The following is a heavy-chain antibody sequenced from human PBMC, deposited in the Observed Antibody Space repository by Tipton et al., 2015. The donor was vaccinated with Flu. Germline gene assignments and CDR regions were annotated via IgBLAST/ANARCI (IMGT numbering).Heavy chain of an antibody. CDR2: SHFTGGG. V-gene: IGHV4-34*09. D-gene: IGHD3-9*01. CDR1: GGSFSAYY. Sequence: TLSLTCAVYGGSFSAYYWGWIRQPPGKTLEWIGHSHFTGGGSYSPSLKSRVTLSQDTSQNQFSLDLTSVTAADTAVYYCVRVKTFDFIPNFFDPWGPGTLVLVSS. J-gene: IGHJ5*02. CDR3: VRVKTFDFIPNFFDP.